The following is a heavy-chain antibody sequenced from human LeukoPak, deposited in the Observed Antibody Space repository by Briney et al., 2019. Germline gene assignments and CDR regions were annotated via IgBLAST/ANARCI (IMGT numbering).Heavy chain of an antibody. CDR3: ARTHSMITFGGVIVRHYYYMDV. CDR1: GYTFTSYD. CDR2: MNPNSGNT. D-gene: IGHD3-16*02. V-gene: IGHV1-8*01. J-gene: IGHJ6*03. Sequence: ASVKVSCKASGYTFTSYDINWVRQATGQGLEWMGWMNPNSGNTGYAQKFQGRVTMTRNTSISTAYMELSSLRSEDTAVYYCARTHSMITFGGVIVRHYYYMDVWGKGTTVTISS.